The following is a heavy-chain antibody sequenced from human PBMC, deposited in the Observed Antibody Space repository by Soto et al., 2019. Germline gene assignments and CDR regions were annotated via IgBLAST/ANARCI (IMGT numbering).Heavy chain of an antibody. CDR2: INTNGNR. Sequence: EVQLLESGGGLVQPGGSLRLSCAASGFPFTSYGVSWVRQAPGKGLEWVSTINTNGNRHYADSVKGRLPISRDSAESMLYLDMNNLRAEDTALYYCARKLGVGHYPFRHWGQGTLVTVSS. V-gene: IGHV3-23*01. CDR3: ARKLGVGHYPFRH. CDR1: GFPFTSYG. D-gene: IGHD7-27*01. J-gene: IGHJ4*02.